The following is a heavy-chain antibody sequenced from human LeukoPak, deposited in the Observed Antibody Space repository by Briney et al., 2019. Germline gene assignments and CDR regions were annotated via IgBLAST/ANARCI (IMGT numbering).Heavy chain of an antibody. V-gene: IGHV4-4*07. Sequence: PSETLFLTCTVSGGSISSYYSSWIRQPAGKGPEWIGRIYTSGSTNYNPSLKSRVTMSVDTSKNQFSLKLSSVTAADTAVYYCARSRYYYGSGSYPFDYWGQGTLVTVSS. J-gene: IGHJ4*02. D-gene: IGHD3-10*01. CDR1: GGSISSYY. CDR3: ARSRYYYGSGSYPFDY. CDR2: IYTSGST.